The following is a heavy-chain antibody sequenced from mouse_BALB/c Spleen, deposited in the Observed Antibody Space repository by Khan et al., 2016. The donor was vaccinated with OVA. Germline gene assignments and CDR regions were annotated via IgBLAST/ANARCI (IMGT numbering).Heavy chain of an antibody. J-gene: IGHJ3*01. D-gene: IGHD1-1*01. CDR3: TRLAYYYGSGGFAY. CDR1: GFTFSTYG. CDR2: VSTGGSYT. Sequence: EVELVESGGDLVKPGGSLKLSCAASGFTFSTYGMSWVRQAPDKRLEWVATVSTGGSYTYYPDSVKGRFTISRDNAKNTLYLQLSGLWSEDTAMFYCTRLAYYYGSGGFAYWGQGTLVTVSA. V-gene: IGHV5-6*01.